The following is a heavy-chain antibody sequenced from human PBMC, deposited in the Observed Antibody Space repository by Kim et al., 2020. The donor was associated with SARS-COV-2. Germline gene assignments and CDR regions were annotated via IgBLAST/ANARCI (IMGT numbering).Heavy chain of an antibody. CDR3: ARRFQKYYYDSSGYYPN. J-gene: IGHJ1*01. CDR2: INHSGST. D-gene: IGHD3-22*01. CDR1: GGSFSGYY. V-gene: IGHV4-34*01. Sequence: SETLSLTCAVYGGSFSGYYWSWIRQPPGKGLEWIGEINHSGSTNYNPSLKSRVTISVDTSKNQFSLKLSSVTAADTAVYYCARRFQKYYYDSSGYYPNWGQGTLVTVSS.